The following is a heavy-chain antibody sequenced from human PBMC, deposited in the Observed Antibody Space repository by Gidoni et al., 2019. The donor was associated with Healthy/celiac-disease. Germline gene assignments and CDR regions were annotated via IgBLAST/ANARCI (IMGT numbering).Heavy chain of an antibody. J-gene: IGHJ4*02. CDR2: IWYDGSNK. Sequence: QVQLVESGGGVVQPGRSLRLSCAASGFTFSSYGMHWVRQAPGKGLEWVAVIWYDGSNKYYADSVKGRFTISRDNSKNTLYLQMNSLRAEDTAVYYCARDDGDGGFDYWGQGTLVTVSS. V-gene: IGHV3-33*01. CDR3: ARDDGDGGFDY. D-gene: IGHD4-17*01. CDR1: GFTFSSYG.